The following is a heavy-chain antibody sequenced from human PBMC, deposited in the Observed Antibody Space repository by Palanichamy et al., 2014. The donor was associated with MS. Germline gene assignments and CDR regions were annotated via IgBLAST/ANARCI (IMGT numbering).Heavy chain of an antibody. CDR1: GYTFTAYY. J-gene: IGHJ4*02. Sequence: QVQLVQSGAELKKPGASVKISCKASGYTFTAYYIHWVRQAPGQGLEWMGVIHPSGGTTNYAHRFQGRVTMTRDTSTSTLYMELSSLGSADTAVYFCARDHADYWGQGTLVTVSS. V-gene: IGHV1-46*01. CDR3: ARDHADY. CDR2: IHPSGGTT.